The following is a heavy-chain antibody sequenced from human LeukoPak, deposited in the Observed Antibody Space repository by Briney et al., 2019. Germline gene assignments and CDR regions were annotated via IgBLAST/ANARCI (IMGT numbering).Heavy chain of an antibody. CDR3: ARHRKVFGVDYYYYGMDV. J-gene: IGHJ6*02. CDR1: GYSFTSYW. Sequence: GESLKISCKGSGYSFTSYWIGWVRQLPGKGLEWMGIIYPGDSDTRYSPSFQGQVTISADKSISTAYLQWSSLKASDTAMYYCARHRKVFGVDYYYYGMDVWGQGTTVTVSS. D-gene: IGHD3-3*01. CDR2: IYPGDSDT. V-gene: IGHV5-51*01.